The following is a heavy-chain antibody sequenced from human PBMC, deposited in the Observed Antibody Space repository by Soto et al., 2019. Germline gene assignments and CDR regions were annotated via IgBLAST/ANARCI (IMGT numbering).Heavy chain of an antibody. D-gene: IGHD5-12*01. J-gene: IGHJ5*02. CDR3: ARRGRGYSGYPNWFDP. CDR2: ISAYNGNT. CDR1: GYTFTSYG. V-gene: IGHV1-18*01. Sequence: GASVKVSCKASGYTFTSYGISWVRQAPGQGLEWMGWISAYNGNTNYAQKLQGRVTMTTDTSTSTAYMELRSLRSDDTAVYYCARRGRGYSGYPNWFDPWGQGPLVTVSS.